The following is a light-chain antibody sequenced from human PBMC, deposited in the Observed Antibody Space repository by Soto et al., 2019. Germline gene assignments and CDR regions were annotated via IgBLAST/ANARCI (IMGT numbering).Light chain of an antibody. CDR3: TSYTSTSTLYV. J-gene: IGLJ1*01. CDR2: EVS. CDR1: SSDVGGYNS. Sequence: QSVLTQPASVSGSPGQSITISCTGTSSDVGGYNSVSWYQQHPGKAPKLMIYEVSYRPSGVSNRFSGSKSGNTASLTISGLQAEDEADYFCTSYTSTSTLYVFGTGTQLTVL. V-gene: IGLV2-14*01.